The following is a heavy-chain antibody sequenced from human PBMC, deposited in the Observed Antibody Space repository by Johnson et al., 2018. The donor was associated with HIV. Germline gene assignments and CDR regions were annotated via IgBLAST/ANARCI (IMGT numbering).Heavy chain of an antibody. V-gene: IGHV3-20*04. Sequence: VLLVESGGGVVQPGRSLRLSCAASGFTFSSYAMHWVRQAPGKGLEWVCGINWNGGSTHFPDSLKGRFTISRDNAKNSLFLQMNSLRAEDTALYYCARHRGVYPTSPGGVGAFDFWGPGTMVTVSS. CDR3: ARHRGVYPTSPGGVGAFDF. D-gene: IGHD1-26*01. CDR2: INWNGGST. CDR1: GFTFSSYA. J-gene: IGHJ3*01.